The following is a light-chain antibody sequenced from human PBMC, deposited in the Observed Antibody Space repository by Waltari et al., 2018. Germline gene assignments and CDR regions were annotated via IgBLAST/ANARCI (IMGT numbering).Light chain of an antibody. V-gene: IGLV2-23*01. J-gene: IGLJ3*02. CDR2: DDN. Sequence: QSALTQPASVSGSPGQSITISCTGTSSDVGNYNLVSWYQHYQGKDPKVMIYDDNRRPSGVSDRFSGSKSGNTASLTISGVQAEDEADYYCCSYAGSYTWVFGGGTKLTVL. CDR3: CSYAGSYTWV. CDR1: SSDVGNYNL.